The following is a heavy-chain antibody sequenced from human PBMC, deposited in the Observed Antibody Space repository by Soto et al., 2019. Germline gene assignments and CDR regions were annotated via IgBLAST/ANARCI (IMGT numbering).Heavy chain of an antibody. J-gene: IGHJ6*02. V-gene: IGHV3-74*01. CDR3: ARESGKNGMDV. CDR1: EFTFSSCW. CDR2: INSDGSVT. Sequence: PGGSLRLSCAASEFTFSSCWMHWVRQPPGTGLVWVSRINSDGSVTNYADSVKGRFTISRDTAKNTVYLQMNSLRAADTAVYYSARESGKNGMDVWAQGTRVTVSS.